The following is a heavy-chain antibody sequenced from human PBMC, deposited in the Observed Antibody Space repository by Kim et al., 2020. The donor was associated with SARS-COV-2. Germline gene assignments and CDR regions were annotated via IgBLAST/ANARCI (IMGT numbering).Heavy chain of an antibody. V-gene: IGHV4-39*01. D-gene: IGHD5-18*01. J-gene: IGHJ4*02. Sequence: SETLSLTCTVSGGSISSSTYYWGWIRQPPGKGLEWIATIYYSGRTFYNPSLKSRVTISVDTSKDQFSLKLSSVTAADTAVYYCARVGYRNGYSTYVDYRGQGTLVSVSS. CDR2: IYYSGRT. CDR1: GGSISSSTYY. CDR3: ARVGYRNGYSTYVDY.